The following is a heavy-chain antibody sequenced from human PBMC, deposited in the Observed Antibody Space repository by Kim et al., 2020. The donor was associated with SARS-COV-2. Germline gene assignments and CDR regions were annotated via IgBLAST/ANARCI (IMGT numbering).Heavy chain of an antibody. CDR2: T. J-gene: IGHJ4*02. D-gene: IGHD5-12*01. Sequence: TTYNPSLKGRVTISVDTSKSQFSLKLSSVTAADTAVYYCATSAKKDGYNYWGQGTLVTVSS. CDR3: ATSAKKDGYNY. V-gene: IGHV4-59*01.